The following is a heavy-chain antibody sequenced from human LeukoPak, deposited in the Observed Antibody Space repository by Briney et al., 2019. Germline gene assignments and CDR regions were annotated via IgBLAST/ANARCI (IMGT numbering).Heavy chain of an antibody. CDR3: ARGNKWEPSDLYYYYMDV. D-gene: IGHD1-26*01. CDR2: IKQDGSEK. V-gene: IGHV3-7*01. Sequence: PGGSLRLSCAASGFTFSSYWMSWVRQAPGKGLEWVANIKQDGSEKYYVDSVKGRFTISRDNAKNSLYLQMNSLRAEDMAVYYCARGNKWEPSDLYYYYMDVWGKGTTVTVSS. CDR1: GFTFSSYW. J-gene: IGHJ6*03.